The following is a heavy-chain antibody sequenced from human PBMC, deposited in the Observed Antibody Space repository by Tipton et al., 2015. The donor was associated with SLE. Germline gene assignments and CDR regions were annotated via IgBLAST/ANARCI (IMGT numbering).Heavy chain of an antibody. D-gene: IGHD4-23*01. V-gene: IGHV3-23*03. CDR1: GFTFRSYA. J-gene: IGHJ3*02. CDR2: IYSGRSLT. Sequence: SLRLSCAASGFTFRSYAMSWVRQAPGKGLEWISVIYSGRSLTYYAESVEGRFTLSRDDSKSILYLQMYSLRAEDTALYYCARDNGGNFPGAFDIWGQGTMVTVSS. CDR3: ARDNGGNFPGAFDI.